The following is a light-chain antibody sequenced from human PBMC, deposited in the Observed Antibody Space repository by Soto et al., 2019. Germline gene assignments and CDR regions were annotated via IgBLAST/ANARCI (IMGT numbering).Light chain of an antibody. CDR3: QQYGNSPWT. J-gene: IGKJ1*01. CDR1: QRVGSSY. CDR2: GAS. V-gene: IGKV3-20*01. Sequence: EIVLTQSPGTLSLSPGEIATLSCSASQRVGSSYLAWYQHKPDQAPRLLIYGASGRATGTPDRFSGSGSGTDFSLTISRLEPEDFAVYYCQQYGNSPWTFGQGTKVDI.